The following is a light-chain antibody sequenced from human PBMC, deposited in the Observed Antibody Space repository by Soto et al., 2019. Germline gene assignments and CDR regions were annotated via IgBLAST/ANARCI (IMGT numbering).Light chain of an antibody. CDR1: QSVSSY. V-gene: IGKV3-11*01. J-gene: IGKJ2*01. CDR3: QQRSNRRA. Sequence: EIVFTQSPATLSLSPGERATLSCRASQSVSSYLAWYQQKPGQAPRLLIYDASNRATGIPARFSGSGSGTDFTLTISSLAPEDFAFYYCQQRSNRRAFGQGTKLEIK. CDR2: DAS.